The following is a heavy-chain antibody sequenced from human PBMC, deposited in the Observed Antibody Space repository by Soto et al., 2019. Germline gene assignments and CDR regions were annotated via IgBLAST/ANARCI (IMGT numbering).Heavy chain of an antibody. Sequence: PSETLSLTCTASDGSFSRYYWSWIRQPPGKGLEWIGYIHYSGTTNYNPSLKSRVTISVDTSKNQFSLKLSSVTAADTAVYYCARAIIHITAAGTWLNNYCMDVWGKGTTVTVSS. J-gene: IGHJ6*03. CDR2: IHYSGTT. CDR3: ARAIIHITAAGTWLNNYCMDV. V-gene: IGHV4-59*01. D-gene: IGHD6-13*01. CDR1: DGSFSRYY.